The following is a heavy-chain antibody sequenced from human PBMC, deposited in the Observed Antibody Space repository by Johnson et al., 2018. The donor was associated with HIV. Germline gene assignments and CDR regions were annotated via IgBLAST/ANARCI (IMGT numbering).Heavy chain of an antibody. V-gene: IGHV3-30*04. CDR1: ALSFSGYA. J-gene: IGHJ3*01. D-gene: IGHD4-23*01. Sequence: QVQLVESGGGVVQPGRSLRLSCTSALSFSGYAMHWVRQAPGKGLEWVAVVSYDSSNKYYADSVKGRFTISRDNSKNTVFLQMDSLRGEDKSVYYCARDPGNGGRPFDAFDVWGQGTMVTVSS. CDR2: VSYDSSNK. CDR3: ARDPGNGGRPFDAFDV.